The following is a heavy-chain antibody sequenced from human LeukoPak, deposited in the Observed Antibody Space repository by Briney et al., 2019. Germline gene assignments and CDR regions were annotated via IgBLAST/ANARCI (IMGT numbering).Heavy chain of an antibody. CDR1: GYTFTSYY. CDR3: ARVFTEDYYDSSGYQY. J-gene: IGHJ4*02. Sequence: ASVKVSCKASGYTFTSYYMHWARQAPGQGLEWMGIINPSGGSTSYAQKFQGRVTMTRDTSTSTVYMELSSLRSEDTAVYYCARVFTEDYYDSSGYQYWGQGTLVTVSS. V-gene: IGHV1-46*03. D-gene: IGHD3-22*01. CDR2: INPSGGST.